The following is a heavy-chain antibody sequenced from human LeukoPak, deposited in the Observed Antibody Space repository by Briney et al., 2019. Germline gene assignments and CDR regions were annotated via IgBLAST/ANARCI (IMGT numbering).Heavy chain of an antibody. J-gene: IGHJ4*02. CDR1: GFTFSSYA. CDR3: ARGETGAGIAAAGPLKY. V-gene: IGHV3-30*04. CDR2: ISYDGSNK. D-gene: IGHD6-13*01. Sequence: GGSLRLSCAASGFTFSSYAMHWLRQAPGKGLEWVAVISYDGSNKYYADSVKGRFTISRDNSKNTLYLQMNSLRAEDTAVYYCARGETGAGIAAAGPLKYWGQGTLVTVSS.